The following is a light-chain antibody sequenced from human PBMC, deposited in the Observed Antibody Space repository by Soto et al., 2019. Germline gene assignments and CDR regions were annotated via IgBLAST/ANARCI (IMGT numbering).Light chain of an antibody. CDR1: QSVSTD. CDR2: AAS. Sequence: EIVMTQSPATLSVSPGERATLSCRASQSVSTDLAWYQQKPGQAPRLLIYAASTRATGVPARVSGSGSGTEFTLTISSLQSEDFAVYYCQQYNNWPYAFGQGTKLEIK. V-gene: IGKV3-15*01. CDR3: QQYNNWPYA. J-gene: IGKJ2*01.